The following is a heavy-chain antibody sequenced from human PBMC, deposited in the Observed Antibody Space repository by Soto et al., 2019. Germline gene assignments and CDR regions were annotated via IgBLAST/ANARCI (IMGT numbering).Heavy chain of an antibody. D-gene: IGHD5-18*01. J-gene: IGHJ4*02. CDR3: ARGRNSYGYYY. CDR2: INHSGST. CDR1: GGSFSRYY. V-gene: IGHV4-34*01. Sequence: SETLSLTCAVYGGSFSRYYWSWIRQPPGKGLEWIGEINHSGSTNYNPSLKSRVTISVDTSKNQFSLKLSSVTAADTAVYYCARGRNSYGYYYWGQGTLVTVSS.